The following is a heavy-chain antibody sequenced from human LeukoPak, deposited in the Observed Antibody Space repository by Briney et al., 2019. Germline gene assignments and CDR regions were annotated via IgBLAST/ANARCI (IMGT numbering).Heavy chain of an antibody. D-gene: IGHD6-19*01. Sequence: SETLSLTCTVSGGSISSYYWSWIRQPPGKGLEWIGYIYYSGSTNYNPSLKSRVTISVDTSKNQFSLKLSSVTAADTAVYYCARHPGIAVAGTWFDPWGQGTLVTVSS. J-gene: IGHJ5*02. CDR1: GGSISSYY. CDR3: ARHPGIAVAGTWFDP. CDR2: IYYSGST. V-gene: IGHV4-59*08.